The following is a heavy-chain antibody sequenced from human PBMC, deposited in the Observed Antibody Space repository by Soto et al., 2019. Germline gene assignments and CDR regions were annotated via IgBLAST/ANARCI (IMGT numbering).Heavy chain of an antibody. CDR1: GYTFTSYG. J-gene: IGHJ4*02. CDR2: ISAYNGNT. V-gene: IGHV1-18*01. D-gene: IGHD2-2*03. CDR3: AKEGGYCSSTSCYGRVYY. Sequence: ASVKVSCKASGYTFTSYGISWVRQAPGQGLEWMGWISAYNGNTNYAQKLQGRVTMTTDTSTSTAYMELRSLRSDDTAVYYCAKEGGYCSSTSCYGRVYYWGQGTLVTVSS.